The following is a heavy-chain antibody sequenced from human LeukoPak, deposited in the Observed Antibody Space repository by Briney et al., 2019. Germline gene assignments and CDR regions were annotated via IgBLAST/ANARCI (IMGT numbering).Heavy chain of an antibody. CDR3: AREYSWLARYFDL. CDR2: ISHSGST. D-gene: IGHD6-19*01. Sequence: PSETLSLTCAVYDGSFSDYYWSWIRQPPGKGLEWIGEISHSGSTNYNPSLKSRVTISVDTSKNQFSLKLSSVTAADTAVYYCAREYSWLARYFDLWGRGTLVTVSS. J-gene: IGHJ2*01. CDR1: DGSFSDYY. V-gene: IGHV4-34*01.